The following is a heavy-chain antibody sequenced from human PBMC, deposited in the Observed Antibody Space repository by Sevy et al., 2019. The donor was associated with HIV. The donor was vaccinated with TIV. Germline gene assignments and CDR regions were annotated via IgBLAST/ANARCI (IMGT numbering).Heavy chain of an antibody. CDR2: ITRNSYEAYGGTT. Sequence: GESLKISCTTSGFTFDDYAMNWFRQPPGKGLEWVAFITRNSYEAYGGTTDYAASVKGRFIISRDDSKSIAYLQMNSLKTEDTAVYYCTRGLATADTPEYYFDYWGQGILVTVSS. CDR1: GFTFDDYA. J-gene: IGHJ4*02. D-gene: IGHD5-12*01. V-gene: IGHV3-49*03. CDR3: TRGLATADTPEYYFDY.